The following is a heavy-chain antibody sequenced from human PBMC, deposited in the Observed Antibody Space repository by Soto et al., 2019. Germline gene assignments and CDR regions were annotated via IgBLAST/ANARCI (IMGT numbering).Heavy chain of an antibody. CDR1: EFSFSNYA. Sequence: QVQLVESGGGVVQPGTSLRLSCAASEFSFSNYAIHWVRQAPGKGLEWVSSISYDGNYKYYADSVKGRFTISRDNSKNTLYLQMNSLRTEDTAVYYCARGRVMGGIDLNLYVMGVWGQGTTVTVSS. CDR3: ARGRVMGGIDLNLYVMGV. J-gene: IGHJ6*02. D-gene: IGHD5-12*01. CDR2: ISYDGNYK. V-gene: IGHV3-30-3*01.